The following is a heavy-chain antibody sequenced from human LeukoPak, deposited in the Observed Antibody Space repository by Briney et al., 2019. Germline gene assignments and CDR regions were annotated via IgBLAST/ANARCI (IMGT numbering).Heavy chain of an antibody. Sequence: KSSETLSLTCTVSGGSISNYYWSWIRQPPGKGLEWIGYIYYSGSTNYNPSLKSRVTISLDTSKKQFSLKLSSMTAADTAVYYCARFRTTVVTPDYWGQGTLVTVSS. J-gene: IGHJ4*02. CDR1: GGSISNYY. D-gene: IGHD4-23*01. CDR3: ARFRTTVVTPDY. CDR2: IYYSGST. V-gene: IGHV4-59*08.